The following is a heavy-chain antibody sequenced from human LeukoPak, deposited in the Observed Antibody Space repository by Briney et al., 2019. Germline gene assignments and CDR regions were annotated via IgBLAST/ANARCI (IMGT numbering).Heavy chain of an antibody. V-gene: IGHV1-2*02. CDR3: ARVRGYDSSGYYGYP. CDR1: GYTFTGYY. J-gene: IGHJ5*02. D-gene: IGHD3-22*01. Sequence: ASVKVSCKASGYTFTGYYMHWVRQAPGQGLEWMGWINPNSGGTNYAQKFQGRVTMTRDTSISTACMELSRLRSDDTAVYYCARVRGYDSSGYYGYPWGQGTLVTVSS. CDR2: INPNSGGT.